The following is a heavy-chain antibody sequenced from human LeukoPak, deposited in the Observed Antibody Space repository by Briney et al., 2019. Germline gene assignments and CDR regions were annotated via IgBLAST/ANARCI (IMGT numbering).Heavy chain of an antibody. Sequence: GASVKVSCKASGYTFTGYYMHWVRQAPGQGLEWMGRINPNSGGTNYAQKFQGRVTMTRDTSISTAYMELSRPRSDDTAVYYCARDSEYYDSSGYYYDLQHWGQGTLVTVSS. CDR1: GYTFTGYY. D-gene: IGHD3-22*01. V-gene: IGHV1-2*06. CDR2: INPNSGGT. CDR3: ARDSEYYDSSGYYYDLQH. J-gene: IGHJ1*01.